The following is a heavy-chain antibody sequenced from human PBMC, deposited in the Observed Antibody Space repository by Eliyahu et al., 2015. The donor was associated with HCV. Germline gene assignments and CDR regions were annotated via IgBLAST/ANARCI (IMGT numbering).Heavy chain of an antibody. CDR2: INHSGST. CDR3: ARRPYDFWSGYFLTDGGGMDV. Sequence: QVQLQQWGAGLLKPSETLSLTCAVYGXSFIAYYWPWIRQPPGKGLEWIGEINHSGSTNYNPSLKSRVTISVDTSKNQFSLKLSSVTAADTAVYFCARRPYDFWSGYFLTDGGGMDVWGQGTTVTVSS. D-gene: IGHD3-3*01. V-gene: IGHV4-34*01. CDR1: GXSFIAYY. J-gene: IGHJ6*02.